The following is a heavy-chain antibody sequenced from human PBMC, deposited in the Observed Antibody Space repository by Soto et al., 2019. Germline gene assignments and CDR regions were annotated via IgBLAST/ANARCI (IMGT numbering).Heavy chain of an antibody. J-gene: IGHJ4*02. D-gene: IGHD3-10*01. V-gene: IGHV1-69*13. CDR2: IIPIFGTA. CDR1: GGTFSSYA. Sequence: SVKVSCKASGGTFSSYAISWVRQAPGQGLEWMGGIIPIFGTANYAQKFQGRVTITADESTSTAYMELSSLRSEDTAVYYCARDSGYGSGSYFTIDYWGQGTLVTVSS. CDR3: ARDSGYGSGSYFTIDY.